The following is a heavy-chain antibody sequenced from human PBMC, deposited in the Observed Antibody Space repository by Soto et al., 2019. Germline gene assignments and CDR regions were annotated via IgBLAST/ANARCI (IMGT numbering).Heavy chain of an antibody. D-gene: IGHD4-17*01. Sequence: SETLSLTCAFYGVSFSGYYWSCIRHPPGKWLEWIGEINHSGSTNYNPSLKSRVTISVDTSKNQFSLKLSSVTAADTAVYYCARDTPILLTTVGTKRYYYGMEVWGQGTRCTVSS. CDR3: ARDTPILLTTVGTKRYYYGMEV. J-gene: IGHJ6*02. V-gene: IGHV4-34*01. CDR2: INHSGST. CDR1: GVSFSGYY.